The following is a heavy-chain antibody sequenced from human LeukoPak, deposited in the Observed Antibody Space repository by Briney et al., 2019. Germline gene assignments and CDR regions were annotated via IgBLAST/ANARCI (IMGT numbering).Heavy chain of an antibody. D-gene: IGHD5-24*01. Sequence: ASVKVSCKASGYTFTSYDINWVRQATGQGLEWMGWMNPNSGNTGYAQKFQGRVTMTRNTSISTAYMELSSLRSEDTAVYYCARVKAETDAFDIWGQGTMVTVPS. V-gene: IGHV1-8*01. J-gene: IGHJ3*02. CDR1: GYTFTSYD. CDR2: MNPNSGNT. CDR3: ARVKAETDAFDI.